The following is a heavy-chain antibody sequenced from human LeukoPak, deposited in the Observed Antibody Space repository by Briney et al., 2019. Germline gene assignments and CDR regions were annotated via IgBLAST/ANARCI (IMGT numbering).Heavy chain of an antibody. CDR2: IYHSGST. Sequence: SQTLSLTCTVSGGSISSGGYYWSWIRQPPGKSLEWIGYIYHSGSTYYNPSLKSRVTISVDRSKNQFSLKLSSVTAADTAVYYCARYLWGTWFDPWGQGTLVTVSS. CDR1: GGSISSGGYY. J-gene: IGHJ5*02. D-gene: IGHD3-16*01. CDR3: ARYLWGTWFDP. V-gene: IGHV4-30-2*01.